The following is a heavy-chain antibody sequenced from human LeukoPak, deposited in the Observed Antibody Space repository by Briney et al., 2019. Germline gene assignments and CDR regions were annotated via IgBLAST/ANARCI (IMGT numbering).Heavy chain of an antibody. CDR2: IYDSGST. Sequence: SETLSLTCTVSGGSISSGDYYWGWIRQPPGKGLEWIGYIYDSGSTYYNPSLKSRVTISVDTSKNQFSLKLSSVTAADTAVYYCARAVWSEMATILDYWGQGTLVTVSS. CDR1: GGSISSGDYY. V-gene: IGHV4-30-4*08. J-gene: IGHJ4*02. D-gene: IGHD5-24*01. CDR3: ARAVWSEMATILDY.